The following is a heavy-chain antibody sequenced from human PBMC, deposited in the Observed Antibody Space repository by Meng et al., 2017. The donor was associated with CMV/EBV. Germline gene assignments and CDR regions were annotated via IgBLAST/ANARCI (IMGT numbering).Heavy chain of an antibody. D-gene: IGHD3-10*01. CDR3: ARYGEGGWFDP. V-gene: IGHV3-74*01. Sequence: GESLKISCAVYGGSFSGYYWSWIRQPPGKGLVWVSRINSDGSSTSYADSVKGRFTISRDNAKNTLYLQMNSLRAEDTAVYYCARYGEGGWFDPWGQGTLVTVSS. CDR2: INSDGSST. J-gene: IGHJ5*02. CDR1: GGSFSGYY.